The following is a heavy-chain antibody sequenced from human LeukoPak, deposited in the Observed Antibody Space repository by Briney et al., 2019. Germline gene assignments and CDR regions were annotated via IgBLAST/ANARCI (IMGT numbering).Heavy chain of an antibody. Sequence: GGSLRLSCAGSGFTFSDYYMSWIRQAPGKGLEWVSYISSSGSTIYNADAVKGRLTISRDNAENSAYLQMSSLRAEDTAVYYCARVAQGATTENYYYYYMDVWGKGTTVTVSS. J-gene: IGHJ6*03. V-gene: IGHV3-11*04. CDR3: ARVAQGATTENYYYYYMDV. CDR1: GFTFSDYY. CDR2: ISSSGSTI. D-gene: IGHD4-11*01.